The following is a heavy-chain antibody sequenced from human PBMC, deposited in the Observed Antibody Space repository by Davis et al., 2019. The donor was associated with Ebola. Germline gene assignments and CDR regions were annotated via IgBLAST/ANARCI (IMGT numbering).Heavy chain of an antibody. V-gene: IGHV3-23*01. CDR2: ISGSGGST. CDR3: AKYGDYGASDWFDP. D-gene: IGHD4/OR15-4a*01. Sequence: GESLKISCAASGFTFSSYAMSWVRQAPGKGLEWVSAISGSGGSTYYADSVKGRFTISRDNSKNTLYLQMNSLRAEDTAVYYCAKYGDYGASDWFDPWGQGTLVTVSS. CDR1: GFTFSSYA. J-gene: IGHJ5*02.